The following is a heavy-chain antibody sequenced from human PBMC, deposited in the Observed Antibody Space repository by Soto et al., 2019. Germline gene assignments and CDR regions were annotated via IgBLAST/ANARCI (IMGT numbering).Heavy chain of an antibody. CDR3: AKAKNDYNWDNRPPFDY. Sequence: GGSLRLSCEASGFTLRSYAMTWIRQAPGKGLEWVSLISANDVGTYYAESVKTRFTISTDQSRNTVYLQMDSLRADDTAIYYCAKAKNDYNWDNRPPFDYWGQGTLVT. CDR2: ISANDVGT. J-gene: IGHJ4*02. D-gene: IGHD1-20*01. V-gene: IGHV3-23*01. CDR1: GFTLRSYA.